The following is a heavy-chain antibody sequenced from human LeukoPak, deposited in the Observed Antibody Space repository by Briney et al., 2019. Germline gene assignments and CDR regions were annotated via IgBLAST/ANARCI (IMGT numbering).Heavy chain of an antibody. J-gene: IGHJ4*02. V-gene: IGHV1-2*02. CDR2: INPNSGDT. D-gene: IGHD3-9*01. CDR1: GYTFTAYY. Sequence: ASVKVSCKASGYTFTAYYIHWVRQAPGQGLEWMGWINPNSGDTNCAQKFQGRVTMTRDTSISTADMELGRLKSDDTALYYCAGGMTGGDYWGQGTLVTVSS. CDR3: AGGMTGGDY.